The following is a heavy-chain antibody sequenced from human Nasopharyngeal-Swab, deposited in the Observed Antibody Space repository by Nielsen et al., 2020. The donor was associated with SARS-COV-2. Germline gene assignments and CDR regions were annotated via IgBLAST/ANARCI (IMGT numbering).Heavy chain of an antibody. CDR1: GFTFSGSA. J-gene: IGHJ5*02. Sequence: GGSLRLSCAASGFTFSGSAMHWVRQASGKGLEWVGRIRSKANSYATAYAASVKGRFTISRDDSKNTAYLQMNSLKTEDTAVYYCTRRRGDILTGLNWFDPWGQETLVTVSS. V-gene: IGHV3-73*01. CDR2: IRSKANSYAT. CDR3: TRRRGDILTGLNWFDP. D-gene: IGHD3-9*01.